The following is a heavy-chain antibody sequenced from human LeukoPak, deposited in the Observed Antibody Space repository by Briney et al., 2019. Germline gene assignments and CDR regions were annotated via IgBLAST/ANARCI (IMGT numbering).Heavy chain of an antibody. CDR2: ISSSSTHI. J-gene: IGHJ4*02. CDR3: ARAVGPFDY. CDR1: GFTLSSYS. Sequence: GGSLRLSCAASGFTLSSYSMNWVRQAPGKGLEWVSYISSSSTHIYYADSVKGRFTISRDNSEDTLYLQMNSLRVDDTAVYYCARAVGPFDYWGQGTLVTVSS. V-gene: IGHV3-21*01.